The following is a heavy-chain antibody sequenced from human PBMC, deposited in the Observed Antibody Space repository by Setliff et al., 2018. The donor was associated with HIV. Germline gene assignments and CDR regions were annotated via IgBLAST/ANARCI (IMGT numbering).Heavy chain of an antibody. CDR1: GGTFRSKG. D-gene: IGHD2-2*01. CDR2: IIPIFGTP. Sequence: GASVKVSCKASGGTFRSKGISWVRQAPGQGLEWMGGIIPIFGTPDYAQKFQGRITITADESTSTAYMELSRLRSDDTAVYYCARPLVVPAAMSEGVAFDIWGQGTMVTVSS. J-gene: IGHJ3*02. V-gene: IGHV1-69*13. CDR3: ARPLVVPAAMSEGVAFDI.